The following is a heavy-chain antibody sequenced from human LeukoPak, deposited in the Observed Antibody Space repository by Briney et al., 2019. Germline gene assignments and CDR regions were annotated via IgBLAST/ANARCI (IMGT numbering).Heavy chain of an antibody. Sequence: ASVKVSCKASGYTFTSYYMHWVRQAPGQGLEWMGIINPSGGSTSYAQKFQGRVTMTRGMSTSTVYMELSSLRSEDTAAYYCARAAHRGICSGGSCYSYWGQGTLVTVSS. CDR3: ARAAHRGICSGGSCYSY. D-gene: IGHD2-15*01. CDR1: GYTFTSYY. J-gene: IGHJ4*02. V-gene: IGHV1-46*01. CDR2: INPSGGST.